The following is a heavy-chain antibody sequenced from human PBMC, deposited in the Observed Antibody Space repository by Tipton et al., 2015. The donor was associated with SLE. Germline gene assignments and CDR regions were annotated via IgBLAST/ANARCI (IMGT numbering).Heavy chain of an antibody. V-gene: IGHV4-34*01. CDR1: GGSFSGYY. Sequence: TLSLTCAVYGGSFSGYYWSWIRQPPGKGLEWIGEINHSGSTNYNPSLKSRVTISVDTSKDQFSLQVTSVTAADTAVYYCAKVINDWNYEWGPGTLVTVSS. D-gene: IGHD1-7*01. J-gene: IGHJ1*01. CDR2: INHSGST. CDR3: AKVINDWNYE.